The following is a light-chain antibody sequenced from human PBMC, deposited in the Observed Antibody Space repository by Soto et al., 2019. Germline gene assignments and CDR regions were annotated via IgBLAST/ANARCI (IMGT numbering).Light chain of an antibody. CDR3: QHYGGMCA. CDR2: DAS. Sequence: DIQMTQSPSTLSASVGDRVTISCRASQSITNRLAWYQQKPGKAPKVLIYDASNLESGVPSRFSGSGSGTEFILTISSLQPDDFATYWCQHYGGMCAFGQGTTLEIK. CDR1: QSITNR. J-gene: IGKJ1*01. V-gene: IGKV1-5*01.